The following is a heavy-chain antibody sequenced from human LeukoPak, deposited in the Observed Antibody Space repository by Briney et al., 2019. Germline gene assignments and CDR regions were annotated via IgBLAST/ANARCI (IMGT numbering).Heavy chain of an antibody. D-gene: IGHD3-9*01. Sequence: PGGSLRLSCAASGFTFSSYWMHWVRQAPGKGLVWVSRIKSDGSSTSYADSVKGRFTISRDSAKNTLYLQMNSLRAEDTAVYYCAREGDILTGLGWFDPWGQGTLVTVSS. CDR3: AREGDILTGLGWFDP. J-gene: IGHJ5*02. CDR2: IKSDGSST. V-gene: IGHV3-74*01. CDR1: GFTFSSYW.